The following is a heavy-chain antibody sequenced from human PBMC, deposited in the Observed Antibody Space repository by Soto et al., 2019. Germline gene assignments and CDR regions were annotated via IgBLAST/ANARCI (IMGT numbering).Heavy chain of an antibody. V-gene: IGHV1-18*01. CDR3: ARAHRAIVDPIEGWFDP. J-gene: IGHJ5*02. CDR1: GYTFTSYG. CDR2: ISAYNGNT. D-gene: IGHD1-26*01. Sequence: ASVKVSCKASGYTFTSYGISWVRQAPGQGLEWMGWISAYNGNTNYAQKLQGRVTITRDTSANTAYMELRSLRSDDTAVYYCARAHRAIVDPIEGWFDPWGQGHLVTVSS.